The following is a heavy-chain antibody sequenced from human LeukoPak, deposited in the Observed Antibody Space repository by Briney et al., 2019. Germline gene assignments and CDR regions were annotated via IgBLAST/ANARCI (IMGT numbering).Heavy chain of an antibody. Sequence: PGRSLRLSCAASGFTFSSYAMHWVRQAPGKGLEWVAVISYDGSNKYYADSVKGRFTISRDNSKNTLYLQMNSLRAEGTAVYYCARGGGWLVLSSYFDYWGQGTLVTVSS. J-gene: IGHJ4*02. CDR1: GFTFSSYA. CDR2: ISYDGSNK. V-gene: IGHV3-30-3*01. CDR3: ARGGGWLVLSSYFDY. D-gene: IGHD6-19*01.